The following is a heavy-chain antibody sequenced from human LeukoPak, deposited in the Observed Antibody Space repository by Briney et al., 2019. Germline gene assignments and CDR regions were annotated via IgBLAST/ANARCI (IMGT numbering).Heavy chain of an antibody. J-gene: IGHJ4*02. Sequence: SETLSLTCTVSGGSISSYYWSWIRQPPGKGLEWIGYMYNSGSTNYNPSLKSRVTISVDTSKNQVSLKLSSVTAADTAVYYCARAIYDSSGYYRNFDYWGQGTLVTVSS. CDR1: GGSISSYY. V-gene: IGHV4-59*08. CDR2: MYNSGST. CDR3: ARAIYDSSGYYRNFDY. D-gene: IGHD3-22*01.